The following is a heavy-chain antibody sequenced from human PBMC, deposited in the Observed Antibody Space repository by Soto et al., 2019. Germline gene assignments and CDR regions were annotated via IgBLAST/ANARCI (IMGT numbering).Heavy chain of an antibody. V-gene: IGHV3-9*01. Sequence: EVQLVESGGTLVQPGRSLRLSCTASSFSLDEYAMHWVRQAPGKGLEWVSSISWNSGRKVYADSVKGRFTLSRDTSKNTLSLQMDSLRAEDTAVYYCVRPLPSGRNYGMDVWGQGTTVTVSS. D-gene: IGHD3-10*01. J-gene: IGHJ6*02. CDR2: ISWNSGRK. CDR1: SFSLDEYA. CDR3: VRPLPSGRNYGMDV.